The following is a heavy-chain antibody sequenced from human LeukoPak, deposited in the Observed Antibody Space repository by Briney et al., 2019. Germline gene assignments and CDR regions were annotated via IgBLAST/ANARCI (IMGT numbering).Heavy chain of an antibody. CDR1: GGSFSGYY. CDR2: INHSGST. V-gene: IGHV4-34*01. J-gene: IGHJ4*02. CDR3: ARVEQLVRTFDY. Sequence: PSETLSLTCAVYGGSFSGYYWSWIRQPPGKGLEWIGEINHSGSTNYNPSLKSRVTISVDTSKNQFSLKLSSVTAADTAVYYCARVEQLVRTFDYWGQGTLVTVSP. D-gene: IGHD6-13*01.